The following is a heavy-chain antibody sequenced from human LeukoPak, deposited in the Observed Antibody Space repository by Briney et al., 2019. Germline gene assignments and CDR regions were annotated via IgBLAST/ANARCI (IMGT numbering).Heavy chain of an antibody. V-gene: IGHV3-48*03. D-gene: IGHD3-10*02. Sequence: HSGGSLRLSCAASGVTFSSYEMTWVRQAPGKGLEWVSYISSSGSTIYYADSVKGRFTISRDNAKNSLYLQMNSPRAEDTAVYYCAELGITMIGGVWGKGTTVTISS. CDR1: GVTFSSYE. CDR2: ISSSGSTI. J-gene: IGHJ6*04. CDR3: AELGITMIGGV.